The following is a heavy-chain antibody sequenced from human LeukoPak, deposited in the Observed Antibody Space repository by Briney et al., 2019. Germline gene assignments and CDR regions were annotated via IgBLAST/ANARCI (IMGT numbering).Heavy chain of an antibody. CDR2: INHSGSS. CDR1: GGSFSGYY. D-gene: IGHD3-22*01. Sequence: SEILSLTCAVYGGSFSGYYWTWIRQSPGKGLEWIGEINHSGSSNYNPSLKSRVIISVDTSKNQFSLKLKSVTAADTAIYYCARAREAEVIDSWGQGTLVTVSS. CDR3: ARAREAEVIDS. V-gene: IGHV4-34*01. J-gene: IGHJ4*02.